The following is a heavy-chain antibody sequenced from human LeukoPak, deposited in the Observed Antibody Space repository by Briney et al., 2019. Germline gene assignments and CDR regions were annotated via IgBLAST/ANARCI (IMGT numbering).Heavy chain of an antibody. CDR2: INPNSGGT. Sequence: GASVKVSCKASRYSFTDYYLHWVRQAPGQGLEWMGWINPNSGGTNYAQKFQGRITLTRDTTISTAYMELTRLRSDDTAVYFCARDNYHDSDGYWGRGSRNWFDPWGQGTLVTVSS. V-gene: IGHV1-2*02. CDR1: RYSFTDYY. CDR3: ARDNYHDSDGYWGRGSRNWFDP. D-gene: IGHD3-22*01. J-gene: IGHJ5*02.